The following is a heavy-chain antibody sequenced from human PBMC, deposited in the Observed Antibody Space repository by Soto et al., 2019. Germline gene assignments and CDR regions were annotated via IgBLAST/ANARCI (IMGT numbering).Heavy chain of an antibody. V-gene: IGHV1-2*04. Sequence: ASVKVSGKASGYTFTGYYMHWVRQAPGQGLEWMGWINPNSGGTNYAQKFQGWVTMTRDTSISTAYMELSRLRSDDTAVYYCARTGGSMTGTSGWYCYYGMDVWGQGTTVTVSS. CDR1: GYTFTGYY. CDR2: INPNSGGT. J-gene: IGHJ6*02. D-gene: IGHD1-20*01. CDR3: ARTGGSMTGTSGWYCYYGMDV.